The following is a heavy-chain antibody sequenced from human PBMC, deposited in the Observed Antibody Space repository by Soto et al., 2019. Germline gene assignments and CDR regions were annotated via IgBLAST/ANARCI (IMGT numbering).Heavy chain of an antibody. J-gene: IGHJ4*01. V-gene: IGHV1-69*02. CDR1: GGYYRSYT. Sequence: QVQVVQSGAEVKKPGSSVKVSCKASGGYYRSYTITWVRQAPGQGLEWMGRVIPILGVVNYAQKFQGKVTLTADKSTRTAYMELSSRRSDDAAVYSCARVSVGDYPVLDYWGQGTLVTVSS. CDR2: VIPILGVV. CDR3: ARVSVGDYPVLDY. D-gene: IGHD4-17*01.